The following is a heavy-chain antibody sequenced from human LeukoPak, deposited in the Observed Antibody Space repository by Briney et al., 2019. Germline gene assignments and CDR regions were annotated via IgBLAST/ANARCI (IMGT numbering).Heavy chain of an antibody. D-gene: IGHD2-2*01. CDR3: ASGCSSTSCSYDY. CDR2: ISAYYGNT. J-gene: IGHJ4*02. V-gene: IGHV1-18*01. CDR1: GYTFTNYG. Sequence: ASVKVSCKASGYTFTNYGISWVRQAPGQGLEWMGWISAYYGNTKYAQKLQGRVTMTTDTSTSTAYMELRSLRSDDTAVYYCASGCSSTSCSYDYWGQGTLVTVPS.